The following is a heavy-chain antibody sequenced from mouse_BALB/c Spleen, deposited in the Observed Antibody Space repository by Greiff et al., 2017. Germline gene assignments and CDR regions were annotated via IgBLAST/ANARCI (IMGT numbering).Heavy chain of an antibody. J-gene: IGHJ1*01. CDR2: ISSGSSTI. V-gene: IGHV5-17*02. D-gene: IGHD1-1*01. CDR3: ASNYYGSSYGDFDV. CDR1: GFTFSSFG. Sequence: EVQLVESGGGLVQPGGSRKLSCAASGFTFSSFGMHWVRQAPEKGLEWVAYISSGSSTIYYADTVKGRFTISRDNPKNTLFLQMTSLRSEDTAMYYCASNYYGSSYGDFDVWGAGTTVTVSS.